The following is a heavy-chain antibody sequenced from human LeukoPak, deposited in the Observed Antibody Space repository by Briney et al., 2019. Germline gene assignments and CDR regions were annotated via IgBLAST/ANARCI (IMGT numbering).Heavy chain of an antibody. CDR2: ISCSGGST. CDR1: GFTFSSYA. Sequence: GGSLRLSCAASGFTFSSYAMSWVRQAPGKGLEWVSAISCSGGSTYYADSVKGRFTISRDNSKNTLYLQMNSLRAEDTAVYYCAKDDDYVWGSYRPGHCFQHWGQGTLVTVSS. D-gene: IGHD3-16*02. V-gene: IGHV3-23*01. J-gene: IGHJ1*01. CDR3: AKDDDYVWGSYRPGHCFQH.